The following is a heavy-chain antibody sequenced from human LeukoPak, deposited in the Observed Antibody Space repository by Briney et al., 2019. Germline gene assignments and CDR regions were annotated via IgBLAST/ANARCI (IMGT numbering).Heavy chain of an antibody. Sequence: PGRSLRLSCAASGFTFSSHAMHWVRQAPGKGLEWVAVISYDGSNKYYADSVKGRFTISRDNSKNTLYLQMNSLRAEDTAVYYCARVSVGAAFDYWGQGTLVTVSS. CDR1: GFTFSSHA. J-gene: IGHJ4*02. V-gene: IGHV3-30-3*01. CDR2: ISYDGSNK. D-gene: IGHD2-15*01. CDR3: ARVSVGAAFDY.